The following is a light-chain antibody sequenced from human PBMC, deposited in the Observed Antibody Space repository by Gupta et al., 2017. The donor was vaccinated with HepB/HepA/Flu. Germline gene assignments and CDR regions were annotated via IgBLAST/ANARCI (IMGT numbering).Light chain of an antibody. CDR2: DVN. Sequence: QSALPHPASLSGSPGQPITISSTGTSSDVGRYNHVSWYQQHPGKAPKLMIYDVNNRPSGVSHRFSGSKSGNTASLTISGLQTEDEADYYCSSYTSTTIHVFGTGTPVTV. V-gene: IGLV2-14*03. CDR3: SSYTSTTIHV. J-gene: IGLJ1*01. CDR1: SSDVGRYNH.